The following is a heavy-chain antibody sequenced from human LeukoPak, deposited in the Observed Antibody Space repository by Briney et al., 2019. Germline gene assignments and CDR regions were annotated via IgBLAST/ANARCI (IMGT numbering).Heavy chain of an antibody. J-gene: IGHJ4*02. CDR2: IYHSGST. D-gene: IGHD4-17*01. V-gene: IGHV4-4*02. CDR3: AREKLYGDYYEFFDY. CDR1: GGSISSSNW. Sequence: SETLSLTCAVSGGSISSSNWWSWVRQPPGKGLEWIGEIYHSGSTNYNPSLKSRVTISVDKSKNQFSLKLSSVTAADTAVYYCAREKLYGDYYEFFDYWGQGTLVTVSS.